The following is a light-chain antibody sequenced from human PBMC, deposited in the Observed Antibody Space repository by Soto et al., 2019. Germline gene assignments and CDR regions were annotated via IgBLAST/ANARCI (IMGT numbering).Light chain of an antibody. J-gene: IGKJ3*01. Sequence: EMLMTQSPGTVSLCPGETATLSCRASQGVSSNYVAWFHQKPGQAPRLLIHGASSRATGVPDRFSASGSGTDLTLTISRLEPEDFAVYYCQHYGRSPFTFCPGTKVDIK. V-gene: IGKV3-20*01. CDR1: QGVSSNY. CDR3: QHYGRSPFT. CDR2: GAS.